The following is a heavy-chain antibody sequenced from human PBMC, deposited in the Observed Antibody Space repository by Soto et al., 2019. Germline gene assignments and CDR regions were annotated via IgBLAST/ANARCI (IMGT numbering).Heavy chain of an antibody. J-gene: IGHJ4*02. CDR3: ASPRGHSSSWYLRGFDY. D-gene: IGHD6-13*01. CDR2: ISCSGGST. CDR1: GFTFSSYA. V-gene: IGHV3-23*01. Sequence: GGSLRLSCAASGFTFSSYAISWGRPAPGKGVEWVSAISCSGGSTYYADSVKGRFTISRDNSKNTLYLQMNSLRAEDTAVYYCASPRGHSSSWYLRGFDYWGQGTLVTVSS.